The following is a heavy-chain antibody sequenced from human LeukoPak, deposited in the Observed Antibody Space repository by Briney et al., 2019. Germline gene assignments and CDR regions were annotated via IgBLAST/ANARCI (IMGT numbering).Heavy chain of an antibody. CDR2: IYTDGSAT. D-gene: IGHD2/OR15-2a*01. CDR3: CTLGRFSIDY. J-gene: IGHJ4*02. Sequence: PAGSLSLTCTASGFTFSRFWMHWVRQPPGKGLEWVSRIYTDGSATTYADSVKSRFTISRDNAKNTVYLQINSLSPEDTAVYYRCTLGRFSIDYWGQGVLVTVSS. V-gene: IGHV3-74*01. CDR1: GFTFSRFW.